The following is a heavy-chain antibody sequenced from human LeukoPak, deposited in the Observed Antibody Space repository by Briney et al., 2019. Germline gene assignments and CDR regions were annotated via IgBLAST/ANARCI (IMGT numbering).Heavy chain of an antibody. CDR2: ISTNGGAT. CDR1: GFTFSSYP. D-gene: IGHD6-19*01. V-gene: IGHV3-64*01. Sequence: PGGSLRLSCAASGFTFSSYPMHWVRQAPGRGLEYVSAISTNGGATYYGNSMKGSFTISRDNSKNTLYLQMGSLRSEDTAVYYCVREPFGWYDYWGRGTLVTVSS. CDR3: VREPFGWYDY. J-gene: IGHJ4*02.